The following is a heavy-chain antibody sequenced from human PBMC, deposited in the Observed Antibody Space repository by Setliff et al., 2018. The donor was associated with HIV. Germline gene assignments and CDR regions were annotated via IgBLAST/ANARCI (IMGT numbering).Heavy chain of an antibody. CDR3: ARPAQTWFDP. V-gene: IGHV4-39*01. Sequence: SETLSLTCTVSGASISSHNYYWGWIRQSPGKGLEWIASIRSSGDTYYNPSLQSRVIISVDTSNNQISLKLTSVTAADTAVYYCARPAQTWFDPWGQGTLVTVSS. D-gene: IGHD6-25*01. CDR2: IRSSGDT. J-gene: IGHJ5*02. CDR1: GASISSHNYY.